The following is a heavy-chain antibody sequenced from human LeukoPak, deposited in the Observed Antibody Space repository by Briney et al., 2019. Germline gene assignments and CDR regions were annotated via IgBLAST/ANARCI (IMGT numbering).Heavy chain of an antibody. CDR1: GGTFSSYT. Sequence: SVKVSWKASGGTFSSYTISWVRQAPGQGLEWMGRIIPILGIANYAQKFQGRVTITADKSTSTAYIELSSLRSEDTAVYYCAREAEDGMDVWGQGTTVTVSS. CDR3: AREAEDGMDV. CDR2: IIPILGIA. D-gene: IGHD6-19*01. J-gene: IGHJ6*02. V-gene: IGHV1-69*04.